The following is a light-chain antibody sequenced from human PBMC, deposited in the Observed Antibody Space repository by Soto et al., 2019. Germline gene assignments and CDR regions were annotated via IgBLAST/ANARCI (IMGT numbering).Light chain of an antibody. CDR3: QQYNNWPPIT. CDR1: QSVSSS. CDR2: GAS. Sequence: EIVLTQSPGTLSLSPGEGATLSCRASQSVSSSYIAWYQQRPGQTPSLLIYGASTRATGIPDRFSGSGSGTEFTLTISSLQSEDFAVYYCQQYNNWPPITFGQGTRLEI. J-gene: IGKJ5*01. V-gene: IGKV3D-15*01.